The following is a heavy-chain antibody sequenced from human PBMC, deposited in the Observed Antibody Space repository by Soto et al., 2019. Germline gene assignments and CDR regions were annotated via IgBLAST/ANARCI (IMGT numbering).Heavy chain of an antibody. Sequence: SGGSLRLSCAASGFTFSGFGMHWVRQAPGKGLEWVAIIWYDGSDKYYADSVKGRFTISKDNSKNTLYLQMNSLRAEDTAVYYCAKESPWEPDAFDIWGQGTMVTVSS. CDR3: AKESPWEPDAFDI. CDR2: IWYDGSDK. D-gene: IGHD1-26*01. J-gene: IGHJ3*02. CDR1: GFTFSGFG. V-gene: IGHV3-30*02.